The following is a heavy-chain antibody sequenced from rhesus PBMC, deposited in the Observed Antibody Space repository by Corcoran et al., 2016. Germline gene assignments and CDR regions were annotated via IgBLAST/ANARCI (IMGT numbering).Heavy chain of an antibody. D-gene: IGHD3-34*01. V-gene: IGHV4-99*01. CDR1: GYSISSGYY. CDR2: ISGSSGST. CDR3: ARHTYWGGYYVDY. Sequence: QQGGGPGLVKPSETLSLTCAVSGYSISSGYYWGWIRQPPGKGLEYIGYISGSSGSTYYNPSLKSRVTISKDTSKNQFSLKLSSVTAADTAVYYCARHTYWGGYYVDYWGQGVLVTVSS. J-gene: IGHJ4*01.